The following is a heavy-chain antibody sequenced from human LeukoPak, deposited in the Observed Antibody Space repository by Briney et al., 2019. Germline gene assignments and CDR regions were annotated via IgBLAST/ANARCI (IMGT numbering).Heavy chain of an antibody. CDR2: IYTSGST. V-gene: IGHV4-4*07. J-gene: IGHJ4*02. CDR1: GGSISSYY. D-gene: IGHD3-16*01. CDR3: ARLRNHDCVWGTHPRNYFDY. Sequence: PSETLSLTCTVSGGSISSYYWSWIRQPAGKGLEWIGRIYTSGSTNYNPSLKSRVTISVDTSKNQFSLKLSSVTAADTAVYYCARLRNHDCVWGTHPRNYFDYWGQGTLVTVSS.